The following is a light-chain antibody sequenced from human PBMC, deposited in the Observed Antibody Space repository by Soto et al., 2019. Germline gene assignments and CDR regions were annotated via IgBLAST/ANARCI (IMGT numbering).Light chain of an antibody. CDR1: QSISSW. CDR3: QQYNSYS. Sequence: DIQMTQSPSTLSASVGDRVTITCRASQSISSWLAWYQQKPGKAPKLLIYKASGLESGVPSRFGGSGYGTEFTLTISSLQPDDFATYYCQQYNSYSFGPGTKV. CDR2: KAS. J-gene: IGKJ3*01. V-gene: IGKV1-5*03.